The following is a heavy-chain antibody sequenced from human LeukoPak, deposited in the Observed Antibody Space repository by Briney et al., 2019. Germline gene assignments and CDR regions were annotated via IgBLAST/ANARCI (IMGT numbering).Heavy chain of an antibody. CDR2: INHSGST. CDR3: ATTYGAAAGTFPTRN. D-gene: IGHD6-13*01. CDR1: GGSFSGYY. V-gene: IGHV4-34*01. Sequence: SETLSLTCAVYGGSFSGYYLSWIRQPPGKGLEWIGEINHSGSTNYNPSLKSRVTISADTSTNQFSLKLSSVTAADTAVYYCATTYGAAAGTFPTRNWGQGTLDTVSS. J-gene: IGHJ4*02.